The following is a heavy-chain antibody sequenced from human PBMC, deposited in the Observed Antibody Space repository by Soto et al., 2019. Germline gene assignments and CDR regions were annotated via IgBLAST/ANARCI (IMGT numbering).Heavy chain of an antibody. V-gene: IGHV4-34*01. CDR1: GGFFSDYY. D-gene: IGHD1-26*01. CDR3: ARGVLSYYRGYFDY. CDR2: INHSGST. Sequence: QVQLQQWGAGLLKPSATLYLTCDVYGGFFSDYYWRWIRQPPGKGLEWMGKINHSGSTNYNPSLNIRLNISVDTSNNQGSLKLSCVHAVDTAVYCCARGVLSYYRGYFDYWGQGTLVT. J-gene: IGHJ4*02.